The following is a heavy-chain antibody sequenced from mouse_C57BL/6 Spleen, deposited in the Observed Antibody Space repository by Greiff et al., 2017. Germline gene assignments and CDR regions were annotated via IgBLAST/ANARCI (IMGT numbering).Heavy chain of an antibody. D-gene: IGHD1-1*01. CDR2: IDPSDGYT. J-gene: IGHJ3*01. Sequence: QVQLKQPGAELVKPGASVKLSCKASGYTFTSYWMQWVKQRTGQGLEWIGEIDPSDGYTNYNQKFKGKATLTVDPSSSTAYMQLSSLTSEDSAVYYCATTAVATGVADWGTGTLVTVSA. V-gene: IGHV1-50*01. CDR3: ATTAVATGVAD. CDR1: GYTFTSYW.